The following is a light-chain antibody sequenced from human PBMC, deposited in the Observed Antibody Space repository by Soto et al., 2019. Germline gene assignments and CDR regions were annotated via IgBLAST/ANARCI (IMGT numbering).Light chain of an antibody. CDR3: QQANSFPIT. CDR1: QRINKW. J-gene: IGKJ5*01. Sequence: DIQMTQSPSTLSASIRDIVTITFRASQRINKWLAWHQQKPGKAPKLLIYAASSLQSGVPSRFSGSGSGTDFTLTISSLQPEDFATYYCQQANSFPITFGQGTRLEIK. V-gene: IGKV1-12*01. CDR2: AAS.